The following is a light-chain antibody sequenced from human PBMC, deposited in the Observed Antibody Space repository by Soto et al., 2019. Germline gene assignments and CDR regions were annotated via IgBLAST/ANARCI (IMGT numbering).Light chain of an antibody. CDR1: QSIRTW. CDR2: KAS. V-gene: IGKV1-5*03. CDR3: QQYSSASWT. J-gene: IGKJ1*01. Sequence: DIQMTQSPSTLSASVGDRVTITCRASQSIRTWLAWYQQKPGKAPKVLIYKASTLEGGVPSRFSGSGSGTEFTLTISSLRPDDFATYYCQQYSSASWTFGRGTKVEIK.